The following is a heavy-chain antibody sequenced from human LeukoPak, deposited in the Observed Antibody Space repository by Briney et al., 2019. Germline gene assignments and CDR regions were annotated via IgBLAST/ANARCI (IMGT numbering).Heavy chain of an antibody. CDR1: GGSISSGGYY. J-gene: IGHJ4*02. CDR3: ARDGSVPGEL. Sequence: SETLSLTCTVSGGSISSGGYYWSWIRQHPGKGLEWIGYIYYSGSTYYNPSLKSRVTISVDTSKNQFSLKLSSVTAADTAVYYCARDGSVPGELWGQGTLVTVSS. CDR2: IYYSGST. V-gene: IGHV4-31*03. D-gene: IGHD1-7*01.